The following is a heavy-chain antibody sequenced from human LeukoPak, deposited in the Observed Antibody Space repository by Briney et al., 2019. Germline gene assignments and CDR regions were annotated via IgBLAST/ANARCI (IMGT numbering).Heavy chain of an antibody. D-gene: IGHD1-1*01. Sequence: ASVKVSCKASGYTFTSNYMHWVRQAPGQGLEWMGIIDPSGGSTSYAQKFQGRVTMTRDTSTSTVYMELSSLRSEDTAVYYCARDNTTTGPFAYWGQGTLVTVSS. V-gene: IGHV1-46*01. CDR2: IDPSGGST. CDR3: ARDNTTTGPFAY. J-gene: IGHJ4*02. CDR1: GYTFTSNY.